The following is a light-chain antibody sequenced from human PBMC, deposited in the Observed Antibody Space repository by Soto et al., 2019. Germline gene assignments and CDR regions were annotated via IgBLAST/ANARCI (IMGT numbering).Light chain of an antibody. CDR3: ISYTIGSTLVV. CDR2: DVN. Sequence: QSALTQPASVSGSPGQSITISCTGTSSDVGGYNYVSWYQQHPGKAPKLMIYDVNNRPSWVSNRFSGSKSGNTASLTISGLQAEDEADYYCISYTIGSTLVVFGTGTKVTVL. CDR1: SSDVGGYNY. V-gene: IGLV2-14*01. J-gene: IGLJ1*01.